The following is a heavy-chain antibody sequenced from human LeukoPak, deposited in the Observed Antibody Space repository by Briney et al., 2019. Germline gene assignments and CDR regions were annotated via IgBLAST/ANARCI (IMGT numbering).Heavy chain of an antibody. Sequence: PSETLSLTCSVSGGSVSSDYWSWIRQPPGKGREWIGYMYNSGSHYYNPSLTSRVTISLDTSENQFSLKLTSVTAADTAVYYCARSSYSGTYAGRYWGQGLLVTVSS. CDR3: ARSSYSGTYAGRY. V-gene: IGHV4-59*02. CDR2: MYNSGSH. D-gene: IGHD1-26*01. CDR1: GGSVSSDY. J-gene: IGHJ4*02.